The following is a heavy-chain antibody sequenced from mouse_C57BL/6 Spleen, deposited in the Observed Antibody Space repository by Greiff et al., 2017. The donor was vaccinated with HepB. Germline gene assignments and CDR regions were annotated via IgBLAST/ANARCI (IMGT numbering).Heavy chain of an antibody. D-gene: IGHD2-5*01. V-gene: IGHV1-50*01. CDR2: IDPSDSYT. CDR1: GYTFTSYW. Sequence: VQLQQSGAELVKPGASVKLSCKASGYTFTSYWMQWVKQRPGQGLEWIGEIDPSDSYTNYNQKFKGKATLTVDTSSSTAYMQLSSLTSEDSAVYYCARGSNNRRYFDVWGTGTTVTVSS. CDR3: ARGSNNRRYFDV. J-gene: IGHJ1*03.